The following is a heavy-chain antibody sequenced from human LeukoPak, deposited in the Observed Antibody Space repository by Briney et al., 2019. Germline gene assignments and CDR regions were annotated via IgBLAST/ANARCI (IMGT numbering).Heavy chain of an antibody. J-gene: IGHJ4*02. CDR1: GGSFGGYY. D-gene: IGHD4-17*01. Sequence: SETLSLTCAVYGGSFGGYYWIWIRQPPGKGLEWIGEITHSGGANYNPSLESRVSISLDTSKNQFSLNLSSVTAAGTAVYYCAGDPYYGDYAFFDSWGQGTLVTVSS. V-gene: IGHV4-34*01. CDR2: ITHSGGA. CDR3: AGDPYYGDYAFFDS.